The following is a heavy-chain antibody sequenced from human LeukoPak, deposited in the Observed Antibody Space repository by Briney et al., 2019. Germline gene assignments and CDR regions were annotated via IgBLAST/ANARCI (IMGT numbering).Heavy chain of an antibody. CDR2: IRSNAYGGTT. CDR1: GFRFGDNA. J-gene: IGHJ5*02. Sequence: GGSLRLSCATSGFRFGDNAMGWVRQAPGKGLEWISYIRSNAYGGTTEYAASVKGRFTISRDDSKNIAYLQMNSLKIEDTAVYFCTRDDPAPVDKATQGYFDPWGQGTLVTVSS. CDR3: TRDDPAPVDKATQGYFDP. V-gene: IGHV3-49*04. D-gene: IGHD5-18*01.